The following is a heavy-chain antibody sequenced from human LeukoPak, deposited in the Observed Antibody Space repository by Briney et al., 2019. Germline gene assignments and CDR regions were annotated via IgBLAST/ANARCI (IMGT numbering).Heavy chain of an antibody. CDR1: GGTFSSYA. J-gene: IGHJ5*02. D-gene: IGHD6-13*01. Sequence: ASVKVSCKASGGTFSSYAISWVRQAPGQGLEWMGRIIPILGIANYAQKFQGRVTITADKSTSTAYMELSSLRSEDTAVYYCARGAAAAGTIGPGRMPYNWFDPWGQGTLVTVSS. CDR3: ARGAAAAGTIGPGRMPYNWFDP. CDR2: IIPILGIA. V-gene: IGHV1-69*04.